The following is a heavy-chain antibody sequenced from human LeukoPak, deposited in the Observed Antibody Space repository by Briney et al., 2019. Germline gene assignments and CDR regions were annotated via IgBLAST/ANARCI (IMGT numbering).Heavy chain of an antibody. D-gene: IGHD1-26*01. Sequence: AESRSLAWAVSGFSLSRYSMKWVRQAPGEGLGWVSSISSSSSYIYYADSVKGRFTISRDNAKNSLYLQMNSLRAEDTAVYYCARDHASGSYFDAFDIWGQGTMVTVSS. V-gene: IGHV3-21*01. CDR3: ARDHASGSYFDAFDI. J-gene: IGHJ3*02. CDR2: ISSSSSYI. CDR1: GFSLSRYS.